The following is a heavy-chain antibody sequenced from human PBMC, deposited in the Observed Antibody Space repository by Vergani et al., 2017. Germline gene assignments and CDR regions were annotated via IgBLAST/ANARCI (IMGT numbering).Heavy chain of an antibody. D-gene: IGHD5-24*01. CDR2: VHTDGTA. Sequence: VQLQESGPGLLKPSETLSLTCSVSGASISSYFWSWIRQPAGKGLEWLGRVHTDGTAYYNPSLRTRVRLSADLSQSQFSLKRTSLTAADTAVYFCAGDQWDDDGPRGWFAPWGQGILVTVSS. CDR1: GASISSYF. V-gene: IGHV4-4*07. CDR3: AGDQWDDDGPRGWFAP. J-gene: IGHJ5*02.